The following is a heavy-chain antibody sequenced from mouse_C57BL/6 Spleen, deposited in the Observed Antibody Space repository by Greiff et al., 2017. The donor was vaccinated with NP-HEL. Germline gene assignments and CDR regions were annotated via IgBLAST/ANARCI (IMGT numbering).Heavy chain of an antibody. J-gene: IGHJ4*01. Sequence: EVKVEESGGGLVQPGGSLKLSCAASGFTFSDYGMAWVRQAPRKGPEWVAFISNLAYSIYYADTVTGRFTISRENAKNTLYLEMSSLRSEDTAMYYCARRGLHYAMDYWGQGTSVTVSS. CDR2: ISNLAYSI. V-gene: IGHV5-15*04. CDR1: GFTFSDYG. CDR3: ARRGLHYAMDY. D-gene: IGHD2-2*01.